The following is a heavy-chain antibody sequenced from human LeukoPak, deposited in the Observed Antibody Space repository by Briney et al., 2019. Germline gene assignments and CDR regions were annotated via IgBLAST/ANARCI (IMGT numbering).Heavy chain of an antibody. CDR1: GGSISSYY. Sequence: SETLSLTCTASGGSISSYYWSWIRQPPGKGLEWIGYIYYSGSTNYNPSLKSRVTISVDTSKNQFSLKLSSVTAADTAVYYCASNSRVVVAAMGTDAFDIWGQGTMVTVSS. D-gene: IGHD2-15*01. CDR2: IYYSGST. J-gene: IGHJ3*02. V-gene: IGHV4-59*01. CDR3: ASNSRVVVAAMGTDAFDI.